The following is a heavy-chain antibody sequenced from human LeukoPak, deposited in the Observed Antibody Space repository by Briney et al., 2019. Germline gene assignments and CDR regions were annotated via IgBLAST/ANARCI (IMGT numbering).Heavy chain of an antibody. D-gene: IGHD1-1*01. CDR1: GYTFSSYG. CDR3: ARRQGTTLNFDY. CDR2: INAYNGNT. J-gene: IGHJ4*02. V-gene: IGHV1-18*01. Sequence: ASVKVSCKASGYTFSSYGFSWVRQAPGQGLEWMGWINAYNGNTNYAQHPQGRVTMTTDTSTSTAYMELRSLRSDDTTVYYCARRQGTTLNFDYWGQGTLVTVSS.